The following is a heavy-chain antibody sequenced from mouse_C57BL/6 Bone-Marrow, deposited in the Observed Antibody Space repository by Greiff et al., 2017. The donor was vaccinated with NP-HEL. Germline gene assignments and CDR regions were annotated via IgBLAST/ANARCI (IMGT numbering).Heavy chain of an antibody. V-gene: IGHV1-22*01. J-gene: IGHJ2*01. D-gene: IGHD1-1*01. CDR1: GYTFTDYN. CDR3: ARFYYGRGFDY. CDR2: INPNNGGT. Sequence: DVKLVESGPELVKPGASVKMSCKASGYTFTDYNMHWVKQSHGKSLEWIGYINPNNGGTSYNQKFKGKATLTVNKSSSTAYMELRSLTSEDSAVYYCARFYYGRGFDYWGQGTTLTVSS.